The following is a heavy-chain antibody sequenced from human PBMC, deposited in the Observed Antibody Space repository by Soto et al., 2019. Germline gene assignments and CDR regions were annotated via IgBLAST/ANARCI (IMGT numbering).Heavy chain of an antibody. Sequence: QVQLVESGGGLVKPGGSLRLSCAASGFTFSDYYMSWIRQAPGKGLEWVSYISSSSSYTNYADSVKGRFTISRDNAKNSLYLQMNSLRDEDTAVYYCARVLWEYNCNDNEGYEDYCYHWGQGTLVSASP. V-gene: IGHV3-11*05. CDR3: ARVLWEYNCNDNEGYEDYCYH. D-gene: IGHD1-20*01. CDR2: ISSSSSYT. J-gene: IGHJ4*02. CDR1: GFTFSDYY.